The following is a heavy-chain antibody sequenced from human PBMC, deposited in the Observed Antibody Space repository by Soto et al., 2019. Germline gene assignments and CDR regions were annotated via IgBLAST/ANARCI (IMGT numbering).Heavy chain of an antibody. CDR2: IDPSDSYT. CDR1: GYSFTSYW. J-gene: IGHJ4*02. D-gene: IGHD2-21*02. Sequence: GESLKISCKGSGYSFTSYWISWVRQMPGKGLEWMGRIDPSDSYTNYSPSFQGHVTISADKSISTAYLQWSSLKASDTAMYYCARLTTPLTYCGGDCYPDYWGQGTLVTVSS. CDR3: ARLTTPLTYCGGDCYPDY. V-gene: IGHV5-10-1*01.